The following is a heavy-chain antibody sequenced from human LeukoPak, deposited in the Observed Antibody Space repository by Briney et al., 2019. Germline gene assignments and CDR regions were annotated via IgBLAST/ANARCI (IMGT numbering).Heavy chain of an antibody. V-gene: IGHV3-7*01. CDR1: GFTLSIYW. Sequence: GGSLRLSYEASGFTLSIYWMSWVRQVPGKGLEGVAYIKPDGSEDDYVESVRGRFTIFRDNAKNSLYLQMHSLRDEDTAVYYCARGSIVAPNFDIWGQGTLVTVSS. J-gene: IGHJ4*02. CDR3: ARGSIVAPNFDI. CDR2: IKPDGSED. D-gene: IGHD6-6*01.